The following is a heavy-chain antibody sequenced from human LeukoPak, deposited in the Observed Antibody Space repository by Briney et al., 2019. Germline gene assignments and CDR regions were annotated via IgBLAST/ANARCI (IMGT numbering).Heavy chain of an antibody. D-gene: IGHD3-10*01. CDR3: ARSIITMVRGVTGWKSAAFDY. V-gene: IGHV1-46*01. CDR2: INPSGGST. CDR1: GYTFTSYY. J-gene: IGHJ4*02. Sequence: GASVKVSCKASGYTFTSYYMHWVRQAPGQGLEWMGIINPSGGSTSYAQKFQGRVTMTRDMSTSTVYMELSSLRSEDTAVYYCARSIITMVRGVTGWKSAAFDYWGQGTLVTVSS.